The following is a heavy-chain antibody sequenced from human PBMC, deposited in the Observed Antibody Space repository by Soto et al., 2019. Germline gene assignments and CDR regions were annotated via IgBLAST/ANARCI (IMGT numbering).Heavy chain of an antibody. D-gene: IGHD5-12*01. V-gene: IGHV5-10-1*01. CDR1: GYSFTNYW. CDR3: VRRISGAKDGYNAFYYYGMDV. Sequence: ESLKISCKGSGYSFTNYWINWVRQMPGKGLEWMGTIDPSDSYTNYSPSFQGHVTISVDKSVNTAYLQWSSLKASDTAMYYCVRRISGAKDGYNAFYYYGMDVWGQGTTVTVSS. J-gene: IGHJ6*02. CDR2: IDPSDSYT.